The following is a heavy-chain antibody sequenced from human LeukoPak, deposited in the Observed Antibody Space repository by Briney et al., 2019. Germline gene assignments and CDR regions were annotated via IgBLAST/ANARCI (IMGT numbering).Heavy chain of an antibody. Sequence: GGSLRLSCAASGFTLSSYAIHRVRQAPGKGLEWVAVISYDGSNKYYADSVRGRFTISRDNSKDTLYLQMNSLRAEDTAVYYCARDRADFEQQLVLFWFDPWGQGTLVTVSS. V-gene: IGHV3-30*04. D-gene: IGHD6-13*01. CDR3: ARDRADFEQQLVLFWFDP. CDR2: ISYDGSNK. J-gene: IGHJ5*02. CDR1: GFTLSSYA.